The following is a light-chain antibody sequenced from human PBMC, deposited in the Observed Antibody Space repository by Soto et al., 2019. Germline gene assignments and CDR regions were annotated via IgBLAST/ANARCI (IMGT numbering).Light chain of an antibody. J-gene: IGKJ1*01. CDR1: QRIDTW. V-gene: IGKV1-5*03. CDR2: KAT. Sequence: DIQMTQSPSTLSASRGDRVTITCRASQRIDTWLAWYQQKPVTAPKLLIYKATILQSGVPSRFSGSGSGTEFTLAISSLQPDDFATYYCQQYETFSPWTFGQGTKVDI. CDR3: QQYETFSPWT.